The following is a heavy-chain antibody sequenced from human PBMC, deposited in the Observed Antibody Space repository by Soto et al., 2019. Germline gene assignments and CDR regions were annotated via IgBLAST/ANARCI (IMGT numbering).Heavy chain of an antibody. V-gene: IGHV3-74*01. CDR1: GFTFSNYW. CDR3: ARGVPNYYAMDV. J-gene: IGHJ6*02. CDR2: IKFDGSNT. Sequence: EVQLVESGGGLVQPGGSLRLSCAASGFTFSNYWMHWVRQAPGKGLVWVSRIKFDGSNTDYADSVKGRFTISRDNAKNTLYLQMNSLRAKDTTLYYCARGVPNYYAMDVWGQGTTVTVSS.